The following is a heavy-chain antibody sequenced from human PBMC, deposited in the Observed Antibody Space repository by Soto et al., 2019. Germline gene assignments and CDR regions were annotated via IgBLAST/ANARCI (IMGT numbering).Heavy chain of an antibody. Sequence: GSLRISDETSGCKFTNYGMNWVRQAPGKGLEWVAGIVDSGSSTYYADSVKGRFTISRDNSKNTLYLQMNSLRAEDTAVYYCARDGGSYLDYWGQGTLVTVSS. D-gene: IGHD1-26*01. CDR2: IVDSGSST. V-gene: IGHV3-23*01. J-gene: IGHJ4*02. CDR3: ARDGGSYLDY. CDR1: GCKFTNYG.